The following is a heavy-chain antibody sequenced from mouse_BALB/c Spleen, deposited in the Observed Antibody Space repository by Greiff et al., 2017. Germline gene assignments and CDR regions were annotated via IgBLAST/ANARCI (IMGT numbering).Heavy chain of an antibody. CDR2: INPYNDGT. J-gene: IGHJ2*01. CDR1: GYTFTSYV. Sequence: EVQLQESGPELVKPGASVKMSCKASGYTFTSYVMHWVKQKPGQGLEWIGYINPYNDGTKYNEKFKGKATLTSDKSSSTAYMELSSLTSEDSAVYYWARWWIYDDYDGGYYFDYWGQGTTITVSS. V-gene: IGHV1-14*01. CDR3: ARWWIYDDYDGGYYFDY. D-gene: IGHD2-4*01.